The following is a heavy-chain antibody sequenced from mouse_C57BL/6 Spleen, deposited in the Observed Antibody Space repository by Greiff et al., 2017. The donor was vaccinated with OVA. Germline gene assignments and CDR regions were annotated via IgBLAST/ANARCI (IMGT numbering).Heavy chain of an antibody. V-gene: IGHV1-15*01. J-gene: IGHJ2*01. CDR3: TSGYSNYFYFDY. D-gene: IGHD2-5*01. CDR1: GYTFTDYE. CDR2: IDPETGGT. Sequence: VQLQQSGAELVRPGASVTLSCKASGYTFTDYEMHWVKQTPVHGLEWIGAIDPETGGTAYNQKFKGQAILTADKSASTAYMELRSLTSEDSAVDYSTSGYSNYFYFDYWGQGTTLTVSS.